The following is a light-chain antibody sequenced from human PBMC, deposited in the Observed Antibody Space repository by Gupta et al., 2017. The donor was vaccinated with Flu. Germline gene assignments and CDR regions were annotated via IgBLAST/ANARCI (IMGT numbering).Light chain of an antibody. CDR2: AAS. Sequence: LHMTLSLSSLSASLGDRVTITCRASQGIRNDLFWYQQKPGKAPKLLIYAASSLQSGVPSRFSGSGSGTDFTLTISSLQPEDFATYYCQQGYNTPWTFGQGTKVEIK. CDR1: QGIRND. CDR3: QQGYNTPWT. J-gene: IGKJ1*01. V-gene: IGKV1-6*01.